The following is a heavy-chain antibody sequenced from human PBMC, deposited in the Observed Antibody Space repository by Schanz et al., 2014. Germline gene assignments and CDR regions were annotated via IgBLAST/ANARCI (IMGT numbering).Heavy chain of an antibody. Sequence: QVQLVESGGGVVQFGRSLRLSCVASGFTFSSYGMHWVRQAPGKGLEWVAVIWYDENNKYYADSVKGRFTMSRDNSKNTLYLQMNSLRAEDTAVYYCAKDSTHIDSVLVPTAIDYWGQGTLVTVSS. CDR3: AKDSTHIDSVLVPTAIDY. D-gene: IGHD2-2*01. CDR1: GFTFSSYG. J-gene: IGHJ4*02. CDR2: IWYDENNK. V-gene: IGHV3-33*06.